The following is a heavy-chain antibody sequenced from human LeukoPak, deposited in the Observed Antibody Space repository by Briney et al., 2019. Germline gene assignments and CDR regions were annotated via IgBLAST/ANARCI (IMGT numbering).Heavy chain of an antibody. Sequence: ASVKVSCKASGYTFTSYDINWVRQATGQGLEWMGWMNPNSGNTGYAQKFQGRVTMTRNTSISTAYMELTRLNYDDTAVYFCARDYYSGSSDSFDFWGQGTMVTVSS. CDR1: GYTFTSYD. V-gene: IGHV1-8*01. CDR3: ARDYYSGSSDSFDF. CDR2: MNPNSGNT. D-gene: IGHD1-26*01. J-gene: IGHJ3*01.